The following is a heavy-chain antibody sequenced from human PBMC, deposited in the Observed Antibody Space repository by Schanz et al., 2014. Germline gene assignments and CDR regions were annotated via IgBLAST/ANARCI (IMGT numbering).Heavy chain of an antibody. J-gene: IGHJ4*02. D-gene: IGHD4-17*01. CDR2: TSHDGSFT. V-gene: IGHV3-74*01. Sequence: EVQLVESGGGLVQPGGSLRLSCAASGFTVSNNYMSWVRQAPGKGLECVSRTSHDGSFTTFADSVKGRFTISRDNAKNALYLQMNSLRAEDTAVYYCVRDTDYHFDYWGQGTLVTVSS. CDR3: VRDTDYHFDY. CDR1: GFTVSNNY.